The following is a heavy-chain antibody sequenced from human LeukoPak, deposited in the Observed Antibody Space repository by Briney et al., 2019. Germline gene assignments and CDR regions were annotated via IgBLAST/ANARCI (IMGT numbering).Heavy chain of an antibody. D-gene: IGHD5-18*01. J-gene: IGHJ4*02. V-gene: IGHV4-34*01. CDR1: GGSFSGYY. CDR2: INHSGST. CDR3: ARRRGGYSYGPRELDY. Sequence: SETLSPTCAVYGGSFSGYYWSWIRQPPGKGLEWIGEINHSGSTNYNPSLKSRVTISVDTSKNQFSLKLSFVTAADTAVYYCARRRGGYSYGPRELDYWGQGTLVTVSS.